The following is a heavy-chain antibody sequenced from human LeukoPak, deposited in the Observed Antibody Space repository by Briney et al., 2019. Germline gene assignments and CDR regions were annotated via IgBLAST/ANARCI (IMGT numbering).Heavy chain of an antibody. CDR2: INHSGST. Sequence: SETLSLTCAVYGGSFSGYYWSWIRQPPGKGLEWIGEINHSGSTNYNPSLKSRVTISVDTSKNQFSLKLSSVTAADTAVYYCARQGSHSHFDYWGQGTLVTVSS. D-gene: IGHD1-26*01. V-gene: IGHV4-34*01. J-gene: IGHJ4*02. CDR1: GGSFSGYY. CDR3: ARQGSHSHFDY.